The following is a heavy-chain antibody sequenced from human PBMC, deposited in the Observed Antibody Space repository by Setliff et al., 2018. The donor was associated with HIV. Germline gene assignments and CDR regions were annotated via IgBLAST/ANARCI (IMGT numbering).Heavy chain of an antibody. D-gene: IGHD2-21*02. CDR3: ARGEFYCGTDCYWSSFDY. CDR1: AGSIRSSTYY. CDR2: IYYSGST. J-gene: IGHJ4*02. V-gene: IGHV4-39*07. Sequence: PSETLSLTCTVSAGSIRSSTYYWAWIRQPPGKGLEWIGTIYYSGSTNYNPSLQSRVTISVDTSKNHFSLRLSSVTAADTAVYYCARGEFYCGTDCYWSSFDYWGQGILVTVSS.